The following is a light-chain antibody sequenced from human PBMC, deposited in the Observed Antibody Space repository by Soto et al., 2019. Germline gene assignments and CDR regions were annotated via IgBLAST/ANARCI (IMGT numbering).Light chain of an antibody. J-gene: IGKJ1*01. CDR2: GAS. V-gene: IGKV3-20*01. Sequence: EIVLTQSPGTLPLSPGERATLSCRASQSVSSSFLAWYQQKPGQAPRLLIYGASSRANGIPDRFSGSGSGTDFTLTISRLEPEDFAVYYCQQYGSSPRTFGQGTKVEIK. CDR1: QSVSSSF. CDR3: QQYGSSPRT.